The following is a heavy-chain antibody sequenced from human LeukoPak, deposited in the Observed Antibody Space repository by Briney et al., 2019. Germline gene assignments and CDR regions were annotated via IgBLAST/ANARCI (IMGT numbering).Heavy chain of an antibody. CDR2: IYSSGST. V-gene: IGHV4-59*08. J-gene: IGHJ4*02. Sequence: PSETLSLTCTVSGGSISRYYWSWIRQPPGKGLEWIGYIYSSGSTNYNPSLKSRVTISVDTSKNQFSLKLSSVTAADTAVYYCARQKSLAVAGFDYWGQGTLVTVSS. CDR1: GGSISRYY. CDR3: ARQKSLAVAGFDY. D-gene: IGHD6-19*01.